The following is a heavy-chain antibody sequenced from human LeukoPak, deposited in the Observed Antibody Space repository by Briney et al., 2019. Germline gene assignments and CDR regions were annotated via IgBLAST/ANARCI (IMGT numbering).Heavy chain of an antibody. CDR3: AGGNVVVPAASLSWFDP. Sequence: ASVKVSCKASGYTFTSYDINWVRQAAGQGLEWMGWMNPNSGNTGSAQQFQGRVTLTRDTSISTAYMELSSLRSEDSAVYYCAGGNVVVPAASLSWFDPWGQGTLVTVSS. D-gene: IGHD2-2*01. CDR2: MNPNSGNT. J-gene: IGHJ5*02. CDR1: GYTFTSYD. V-gene: IGHV1-8*01.